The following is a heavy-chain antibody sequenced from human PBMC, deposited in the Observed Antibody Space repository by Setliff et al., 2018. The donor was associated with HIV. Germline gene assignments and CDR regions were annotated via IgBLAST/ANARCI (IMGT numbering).Heavy chain of an antibody. CDR2: IYTTGST. CDR3: EVAGQ. Sequence: SETLSLTCTVSGDSISNYYWSWVRQPPGKGLEWIGYIYTTGSTNYNPSLKSRVTMPVDTSKNQFSLRLRSVTAADTAVYYCEVAGQWGQGTLVTVSS. J-gene: IGHJ4*02. V-gene: IGHV4-4*09. CDR1: GDSISNYY. D-gene: IGHD6-19*01.